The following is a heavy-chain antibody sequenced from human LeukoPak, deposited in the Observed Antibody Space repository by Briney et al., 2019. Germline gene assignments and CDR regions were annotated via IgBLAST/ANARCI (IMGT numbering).Heavy chain of an antibody. V-gene: IGHV3-11*04. D-gene: IGHD6-6*01. CDR2: ISSSGSTI. CDR1: GFTFSDYY. Sequence: GGSLRLSCAASGFTFSDYYMSWIRQAPGKGLEWVSYISSSGSTIYYADSVKGRFTISRDNAKNSLYLQMNSLRAEDTAVYYCASTRWGIAARPPYFDYWGQGTLVTVSS. CDR3: ASTRWGIAARPPYFDY. J-gene: IGHJ4*02.